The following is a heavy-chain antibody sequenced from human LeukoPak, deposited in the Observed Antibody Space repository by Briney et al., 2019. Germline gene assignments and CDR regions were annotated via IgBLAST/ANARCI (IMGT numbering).Heavy chain of an antibody. CDR1: GTTFDRYS. V-gene: IGHV3-48*04. CDR3: ARERYLPSGGYYYMDV. Sequence: GGFLRLSCVAYGTTFDRYSTDWVRQAPGKGLEWVSYISSGSNTRLYAESVKGRFTISRDNSNDSLFLQMNSLRAEDSAVYYCARERYLPSGGYYYMDVWGKGTTVTVSS. J-gene: IGHJ6*03. D-gene: IGHD5-12*01. CDR2: ISSGSNTR.